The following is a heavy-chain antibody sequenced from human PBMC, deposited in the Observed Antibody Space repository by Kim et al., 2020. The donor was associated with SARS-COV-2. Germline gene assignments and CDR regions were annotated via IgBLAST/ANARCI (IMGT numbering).Heavy chain of an antibody. Sequence: GGSLRLSCAASGFTFSNAWMSWVRQAPGKGLEWVGRIKSKTDGGTTDYAAPVKGRFTISRDDSKNTLYLQMNSLKTEDTAVYYCTTDFFGYYYDSISSDYWGQGTLVTVSS. CDR1: GFTFSNAW. CDR3: TTDFFGYYYDSISSDY. D-gene: IGHD3-22*01. V-gene: IGHV3-15*01. J-gene: IGHJ4*02. CDR2: IKSKTDGGTT.